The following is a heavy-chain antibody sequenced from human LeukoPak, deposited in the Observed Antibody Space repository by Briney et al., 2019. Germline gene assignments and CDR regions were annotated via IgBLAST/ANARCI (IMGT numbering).Heavy chain of an antibody. CDR1: GGSFSSYY. CDR2: VYTTGST. D-gene: IGHD5-18*01. V-gene: IGHV4-4*07. CDR3: ARVAPLKMVKSP. J-gene: IGHJ5*02. Sequence: SETLSLTCTVAGGSFSSYYWSWIRQPAGKGLEWIGRVYTTGSTTHNPSLKSRVSMSVDTSKTQFSLSLTSVTVADTAVYYCARVAPLKMVKSPWGQGILVTVSS.